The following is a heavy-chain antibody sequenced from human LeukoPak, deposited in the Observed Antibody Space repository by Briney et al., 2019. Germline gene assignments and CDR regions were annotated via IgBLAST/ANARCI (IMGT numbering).Heavy chain of an antibody. CDR3: AKGDFNILTGYSYYYYMDV. D-gene: IGHD3-9*01. J-gene: IGHJ6*03. CDR1: GLTFRSYA. CDR2: ISGSGSTT. Sequence: GGSLRLSCAASGLTFRSYAMSWVRQAPGKGLEWVSVISGSGSTTFYADSVKGRFTISRDNSKNALYLQMNSLRAEDTAVYYCAKGDFNILTGYSYYYYMDVWGKGTTVTISS. V-gene: IGHV3-23*01.